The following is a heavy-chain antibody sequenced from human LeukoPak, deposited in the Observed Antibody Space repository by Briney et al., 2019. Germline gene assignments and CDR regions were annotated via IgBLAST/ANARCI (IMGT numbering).Heavy chain of an antibody. V-gene: IGHV3-33*06. J-gene: IGHJ4*02. CDR1: GLTLSTIA. D-gene: IGHD3-16*01. Sequence: GGSLRLSCSASGLTLSTIAIQWARQAPGKGLEWVAVIWYDGTNKYYADSVKGRFTISRDNSKNTLYLQMNSLRAEDTAVYYCANDTSSAVFRVANYFCGGGQGTLVTVSS. CDR2: IWYDGTNK. CDR3: ANDTSSAVFRVANYFCG.